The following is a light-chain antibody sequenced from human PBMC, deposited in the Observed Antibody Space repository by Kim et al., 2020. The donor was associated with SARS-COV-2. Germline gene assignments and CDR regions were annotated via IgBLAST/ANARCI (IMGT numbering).Light chain of an antibody. CDR2: YDS. CDR3: QVWDSSSDHPV. V-gene: IGLV3-21*04. Sequence: APGKAAGITCGGNNIGSKSVHWYQQKPGQAPVLVIYYDSDRPSVIPERFSGSNSGNTATLTISRVEAGDEADYYCQVWDSSSDHPVFGGGTQLTVL. J-gene: IGLJ2*01. CDR1: NIGSKS.